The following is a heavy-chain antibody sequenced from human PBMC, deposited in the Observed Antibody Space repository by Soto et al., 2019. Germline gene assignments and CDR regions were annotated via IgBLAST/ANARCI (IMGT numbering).Heavy chain of an antibody. CDR3: ARCYCSVGSCYTCWHFDL. J-gene: IGHJ2*01. D-gene: IGHD2-15*01. Sequence: QVQLEQSGDEVKKPGATVRVSCKASGYSFNDYGMSWVRQAPGQGLEWMGWIGPYEGVTNHAQTFQGRVTMTVDTSTTTADMELRSLRSDDTAIYYCARCYCSVGSCYTCWHFDLWGPGTLVTVTA. CDR1: GYSFNDYG. V-gene: IGHV1-18*01. CDR2: IGPYEGVT.